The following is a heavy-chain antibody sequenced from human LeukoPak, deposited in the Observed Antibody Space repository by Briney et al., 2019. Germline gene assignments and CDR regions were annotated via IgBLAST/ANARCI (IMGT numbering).Heavy chain of an antibody. CDR1: GYTFTGYY. CDR3: ARVHSSSSFHFDY. CDR2: INPNSGGT. Sequence: ASVKVSCKASGYTFTGYYMHWVRQAPGQGLEWMGWINPNSGGTNYAQKFQGRVTMTRDTSISTAYMELSSLRSEDTAVYYCARVHSSSSFHFDYWGQGTLVTVSS. D-gene: IGHD6-6*01. V-gene: IGHV1-2*02. J-gene: IGHJ4*02.